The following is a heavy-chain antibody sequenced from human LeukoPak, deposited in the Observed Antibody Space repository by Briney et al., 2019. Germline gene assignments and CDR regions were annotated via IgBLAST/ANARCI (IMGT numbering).Heavy chain of an antibody. D-gene: IGHD2-15*01. CDR3: ARDGLGIVVVAATPDNWFGP. CDR1: GFTFSIYG. V-gene: IGHV3-33*01. CDR2: IWYDGSNK. Sequence: PGGSLRLSCAASGFTFSIYGMHCVREAPGKGLEWVAGIWYDGSNKYYADSVKGRFTISRDNSKNTLYLQMNSLRAEDTAVYYCARDGLGIVVVAATPDNWFGPWGQGTLVTVSS. J-gene: IGHJ5*02.